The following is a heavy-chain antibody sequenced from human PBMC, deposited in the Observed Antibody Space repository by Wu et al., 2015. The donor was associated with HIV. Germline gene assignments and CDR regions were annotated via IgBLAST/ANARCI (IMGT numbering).Heavy chain of an antibody. CDR3: ARNLFGRYDVIDM. V-gene: IGHV1-46*02. D-gene: IGHD3-16*01. J-gene: IGHJ3*02. CDR1: GYSFNTHY. CDR2: INPKGGIT. Sequence: QVQLVQSGAEMKKPGASVNVSCKASGYSFNTHYLNWMRQAPGQGPEWMGLINPKGGITTYAQNFKGRVTMTSDTSTSTLYLEVNSLRSEDTAVYYCARNLFGRYDVIDMWGQGTMVIVSS.